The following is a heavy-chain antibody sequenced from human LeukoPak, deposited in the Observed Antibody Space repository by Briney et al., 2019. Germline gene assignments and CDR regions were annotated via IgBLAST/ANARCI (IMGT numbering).Heavy chain of an antibody. V-gene: IGHV4-4*02. J-gene: IGHJ6*02. D-gene: IGHD4-17*01. Sequence: PSGTLSLACVVSGDSISSNTWWSWVRQSPGKGLEWIGEIYRTGETNYNPSLKSRVTMSVDRSKNQFSLKLSSVTAADTAIYYCARETQDYGDYYYYGMDVWGQGTTVTVSS. CDR2: IYRTGET. CDR1: GDSISSNTW. CDR3: ARETQDYGDYYYYGMDV.